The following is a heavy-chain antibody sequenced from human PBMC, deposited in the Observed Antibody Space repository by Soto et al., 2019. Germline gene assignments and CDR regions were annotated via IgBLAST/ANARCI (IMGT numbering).Heavy chain of an antibody. CDR3: AKRGSGSQFDY. V-gene: IGHV3-23*01. D-gene: IGHD1-26*01. CDR2: ISGSGDST. Sequence: EVQLLESGGSLVQPGGSLRLSCAASGFTFSSYAMSWVRQAPVKGLEWVSIISGSGDSTYYADSVKGRFTISRDNSKNTLYLQMNSLRAEDTAIYYCAKRGSGSQFDYWGQGTLVTVSS. CDR1: GFTFSSYA. J-gene: IGHJ4*02.